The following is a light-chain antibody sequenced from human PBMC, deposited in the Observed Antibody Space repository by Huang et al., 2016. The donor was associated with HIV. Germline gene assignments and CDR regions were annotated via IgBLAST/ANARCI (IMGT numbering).Light chain of an antibody. CDR2: DAS. CDR3: QQYDSLPPWT. CDR1: QDIANY. V-gene: IGKV1-33*01. J-gene: IGKJ1*01. Sequence: DIQVTQSPSSLSASVGDRVTISCQASQDIANYLNWYQQKPGQAPKLLIYDASTLQTGVPSRFSGSGSGTDFSFTISSLQPEDIATYYCQQYDSLPPWTFGQGTKVEIQ.